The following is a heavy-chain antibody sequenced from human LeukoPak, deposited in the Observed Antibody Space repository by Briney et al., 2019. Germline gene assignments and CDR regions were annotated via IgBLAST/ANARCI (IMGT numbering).Heavy chain of an antibody. Sequence: GGSLRLSCAASRFTFSNYAMSWVRQAPGKGLEWVANIKTDGSEKYYVDSVRGRFTISRDNAKNSLYLQMNSLRAEDTAVYYCATYSSRNAREFQSWGQGTLVTVSS. CDR3: ATYSSRNAREFQS. CDR2: IKTDGSEK. D-gene: IGHD2-2*01. V-gene: IGHV3-7*01. J-gene: IGHJ1*01. CDR1: RFTFSNYA.